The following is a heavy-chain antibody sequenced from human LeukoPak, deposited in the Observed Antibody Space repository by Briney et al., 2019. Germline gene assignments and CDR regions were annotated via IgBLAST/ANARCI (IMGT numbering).Heavy chain of an antibody. CDR1: GYTFTSYD. CDR2: MNPNSGNT. CDR3: ARIHRYCSGGACYVLDN. V-gene: IGHV1-8*01. D-gene: IGHD2-15*01. J-gene: IGHJ4*02. Sequence: ASVKVSCKASGYTFTSYDINWVRQATGQGLEWMGWMNPNSGNTGYAQKFQGRVTMTRNTSISTAYMELSSLRSEDTAVYYCARIHRYCSGGACYVLDNWGQGTLVAVSS.